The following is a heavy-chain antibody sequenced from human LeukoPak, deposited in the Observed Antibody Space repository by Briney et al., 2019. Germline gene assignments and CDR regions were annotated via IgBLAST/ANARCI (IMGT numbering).Heavy chain of an antibody. CDR3: ARDRPMTGD. CDR1: GGSISSYY. J-gene: IGHJ4*02. D-gene: IGHD7-27*01. V-gene: IGHV4-59*01. Sequence: SETLSLTCTVSGGSISSYYWSWIRQPPGKGLEWIGHIFYSGSTNYNPSLKSRVTMSVDTSKNQFSLKLSSVTAADTAVYYCARDRPMTGDRGQGTLVTVSS. CDR2: IFYSGST.